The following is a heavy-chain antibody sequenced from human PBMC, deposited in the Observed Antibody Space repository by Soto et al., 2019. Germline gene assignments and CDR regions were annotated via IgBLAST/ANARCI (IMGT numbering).Heavy chain of an antibody. CDR3: AEPQIARYFGFEY. J-gene: IGHJ4*02. D-gene: IGHD3-9*01. V-gene: IGHV3-30*03. CDR2: ISYDGSNK. Sequence: GGSLRLSCAASGFTFSSYGMHWVRQAPGKGLEWVAVISYDGSNKYYADSVKGRFTISRDNCKNTLYLQMNSLRAEDTAVYYCAEPQIARYFGFEYWHQGSLVAVSS. CDR1: GFTFSSYG.